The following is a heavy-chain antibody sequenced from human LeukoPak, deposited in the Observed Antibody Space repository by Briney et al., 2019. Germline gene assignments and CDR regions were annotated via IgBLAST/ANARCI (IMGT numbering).Heavy chain of an antibody. V-gene: IGHV4-34*01. D-gene: IGHD1-26*01. CDR2: INHSGST. Sequence: KSSETLSLTCAVYGGSFSGYYWSWIRQPPGKGLEWIGEINHSGSTNYNPSLKSRVTISLDTSRNQFSLKLSSVTAADTAVYYCAREEALGSGSFDYWGQGTLVTVSS. CDR3: AREEALGSGSFDY. CDR1: GGSFSGYY. J-gene: IGHJ4*02.